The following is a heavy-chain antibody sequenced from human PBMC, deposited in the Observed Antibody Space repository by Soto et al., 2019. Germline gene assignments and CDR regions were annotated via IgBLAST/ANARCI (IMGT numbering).Heavy chain of an antibody. J-gene: IGHJ6*02. CDR3: ARAVAGGVYYYYGMDV. CDR2: IIPIFGTA. D-gene: IGHD6-19*01. Sequence: SVKVSCKASGGTFSSYAINWVRQAPGQGLEWIGGIIPIFGTADYAQKFQGRVTITADESTSTAYMELSSLRSEDTAVYYCARAVAGGVYYYYGMDVWGQGTTVTVSS. V-gene: IGHV1-69*13. CDR1: GGTFSSYA.